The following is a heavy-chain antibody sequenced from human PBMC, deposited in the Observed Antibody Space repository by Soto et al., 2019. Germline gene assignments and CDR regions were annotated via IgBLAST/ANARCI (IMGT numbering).Heavy chain of an antibody. CDR1: GYTFTSYY. D-gene: IGHD1-26*01. CDR3: ARGVVLGWEPEYYFDY. Sequence: ASVKVSCKASGYTFTSYYMHWVRQAPGQGLEWMGIINPSGGSTSYAQKFQGRVTMTRDTSTSTVYMELSSLRSEDTAVYYCARGVVLGWEPEYYFDYWGQGTPVTVSS. CDR2: INPSGGST. V-gene: IGHV1-46*01. J-gene: IGHJ4*02.